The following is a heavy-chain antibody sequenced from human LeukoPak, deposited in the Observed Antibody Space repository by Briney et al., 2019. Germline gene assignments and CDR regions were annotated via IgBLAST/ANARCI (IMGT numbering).Heavy chain of an antibody. CDR2: ISGSGGST. Sequence: GGALRLSCAASEFTFSSYGMSWVRQAPGKGLEWVSSISGSGGSTQYADSVQGRFAISRDNSKNTLYLQMNSLRVEDTAVYFCARDPNGDYIGTFDMWGRGTMVSVSS. CDR1: EFTFSSYG. D-gene: IGHD4-17*01. V-gene: IGHV3-23*01. J-gene: IGHJ3*02. CDR3: ARDPNGDYIGTFDM.